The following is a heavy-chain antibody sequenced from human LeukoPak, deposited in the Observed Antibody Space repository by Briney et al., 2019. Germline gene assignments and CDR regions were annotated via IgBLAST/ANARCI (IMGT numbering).Heavy chain of an antibody. CDR1: GFTFSSYS. J-gene: IGHJ4*02. CDR3: ARGLPGPPDLDY. Sequence: GGSLRLSCAASGFTFSSYSMNWVRQAPGKGLEWVSSISSSSSYIYYADSVKGRFTISRDNAKNSLYLQMNSLRAEDTAVYYCARGLPGPPDLDYWGQGTLVTVSS. CDR2: ISSSSSYI. V-gene: IGHV3-21*01.